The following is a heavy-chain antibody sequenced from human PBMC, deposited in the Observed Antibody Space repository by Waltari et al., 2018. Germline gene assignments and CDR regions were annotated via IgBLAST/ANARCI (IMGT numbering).Heavy chain of an antibody. CDR1: GVSFSGYY. CDR2: INHSGST. D-gene: IGHD1-26*01. CDR3: ARRMNWGATRY. J-gene: IGHJ4*02. Sequence: QVQLQQWGAGLLKPSETLSLTCAVYGVSFSGYYWSWIRQPPGKGLEWIGEINHSGSTNYNPSLKRRVTISVYTSKNQFSLKLSSVTAADTAVYYCARRMNWGATRYWGQGTLVTVSS. V-gene: IGHV4-34*01.